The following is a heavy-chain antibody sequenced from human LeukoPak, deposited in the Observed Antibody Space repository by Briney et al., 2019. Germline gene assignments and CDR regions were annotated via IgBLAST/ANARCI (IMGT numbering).Heavy chain of an antibody. CDR1: GFTFSSYA. CDR3: AREPKAGYCSGGSCSGY. CDR2: ISASGGNT. V-gene: IGHV3-23*01. J-gene: IGHJ4*02. D-gene: IGHD2-15*01. Sequence: GGSLRLSCAASGFTFSSYAMTWVRQAPGKGLEWVSGISASGGNTYYAGSVKGRFTISRDNSKNTLYLQMNSLRAEDTAVYYCAREPKAGYCSGGSCSGYWGQGTLVTVSS.